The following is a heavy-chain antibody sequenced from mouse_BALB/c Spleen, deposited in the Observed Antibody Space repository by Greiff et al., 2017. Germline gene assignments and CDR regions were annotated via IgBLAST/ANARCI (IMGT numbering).Heavy chain of an antibody. CDR2: INPSTGYT. V-gene: IGHV1-7*01. CDR1: GYTFTSYW. J-gene: IGHJ1*01. Sequence: VQLQQSGAELAKPGASVKMSCKASGYTFTSYWMHWVKQRPGQGLEWIGYINPSTGYTEYNQKFKDKATLTADKSSSTAYMQLSSLTSEDSAVYYCARDYYGSSYWYLDVWGAGTTVTVSS. CDR3: ARDYYGSSYWYLDV. D-gene: IGHD1-1*01.